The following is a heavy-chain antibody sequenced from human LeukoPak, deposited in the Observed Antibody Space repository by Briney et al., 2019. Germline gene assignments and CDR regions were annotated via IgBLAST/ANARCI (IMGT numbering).Heavy chain of an antibody. CDR2: ISSNGDST. D-gene: IGHD2-21*01. CDR3: ARTLFEDGMDV. Sequence: GGSLRLSCAASGFTFSSYAMHWVRQAPGKGLEYVSSISSNGDSTYYANSVKGRFTISRDNSKNTLYLQMNSLRAEDTAVYYCARTLFEDGMDVWGQGTTVTVSS. J-gene: IGHJ6*02. V-gene: IGHV3-64*01. CDR1: GFTFSSYA.